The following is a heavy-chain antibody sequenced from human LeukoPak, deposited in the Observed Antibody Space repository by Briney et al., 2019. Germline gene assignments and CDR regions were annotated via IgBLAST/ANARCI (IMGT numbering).Heavy chain of an antibody. CDR2: ISVYNGNT. CDR3: ARVRGYSGYEDH. J-gene: IGHJ4*02. V-gene: IGHV1-18*04. D-gene: IGHD5-12*01. CDR1: GYTFTSYA. Sequence: ASVKVSCKASGYTFTSYAISWVRQAPGQGLEWMGWISVYNGNTIYAQKLQGRVTMTTDTSTSTAYMDLRSLRSDDTAVYYCARVRGYSGYEDHWGQGTLVTASS.